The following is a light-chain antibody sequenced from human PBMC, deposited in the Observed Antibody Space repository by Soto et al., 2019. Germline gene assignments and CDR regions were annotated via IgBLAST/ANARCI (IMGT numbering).Light chain of an antibody. CDR3: QQYYSTLLT. J-gene: IGKJ4*01. Sequence: DIVMTQSPDSLAVSLGERATINCKSSQSVLYSSNNKNYLAWYQQKPAQPPKLLIYWASTRESGVPDRFSVSGSGTDFTLSISSLQAEDVAVYYCQQYYSTLLTFGGGTKVEIK. CDR1: QSVLYSSNNKNY. CDR2: WAS. V-gene: IGKV4-1*01.